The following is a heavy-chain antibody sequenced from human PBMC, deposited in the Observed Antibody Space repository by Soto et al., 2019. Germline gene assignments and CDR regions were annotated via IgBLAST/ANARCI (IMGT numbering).Heavy chain of an antibody. CDR2: INTDGSRT. CDR3: ARDQSYGGYFYYAMDV. CDR1: EFSFSTYW. D-gene: IGHD3-10*01. J-gene: IGHJ6*02. Sequence: GSLRLSCAASEFSFSTYWMHWVRQAPGKGLVWVSRINTDGSRTSYADSVKGRFTISRDNAKNTLYLQMNSLRAEDTAVYYCARDQSYGGYFYYAMDVWGQGTKVTVYS. V-gene: IGHV3-74*01.